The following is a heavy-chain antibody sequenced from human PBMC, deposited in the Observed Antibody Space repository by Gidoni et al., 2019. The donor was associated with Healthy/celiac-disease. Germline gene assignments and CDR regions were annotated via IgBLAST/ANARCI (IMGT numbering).Heavy chain of an antibody. Sequence: QVQLVQSGAEVKKPGSSVQVSCKASGGTFSRNAIRWGRQAPGQGLEWMGGIIPIFGTANYAQKFQGRVTITADESTSTAYMELSSLRSEDTAVYYCARVQQGGPYYYGMDVWGQGTTVTVSS. CDR1: GGTFSRNA. CDR3: ARVQQGGPYYYGMDV. V-gene: IGHV1-69*01. J-gene: IGHJ6*02. D-gene: IGHD3-16*01. CDR2: IIPIFGTA.